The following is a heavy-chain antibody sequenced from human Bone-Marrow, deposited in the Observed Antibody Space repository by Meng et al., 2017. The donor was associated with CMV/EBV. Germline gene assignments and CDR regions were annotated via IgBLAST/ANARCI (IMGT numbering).Heavy chain of an antibody. D-gene: IGHD6-13*01. J-gene: IGHJ4*02. V-gene: IGHV3-11*01. CDR1: AFTFSDYY. CDR3: ARKAAAGFDY. CDR2: SSSSGSTI. Sequence: VGSLRRSCPTSAFTFSDYYMSWIRQAPGKGLEWVSYSSSSGSTIYYADSVKGRFTISRDNAKNSLYLQMNSPRAEDTAVYYCARKAAAGFDYWGQGTLVTVS.